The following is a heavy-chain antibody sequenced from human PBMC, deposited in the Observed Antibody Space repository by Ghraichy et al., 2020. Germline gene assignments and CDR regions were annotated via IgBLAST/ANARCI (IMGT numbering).Heavy chain of an antibody. V-gene: IGHV3-48*02. D-gene: IGHD2-15*01. Sequence: GESLNISCAASGFTFSTYSMNWVRQAPGKGLEWISYIIGGSVLIHYADSVRGRFTISRDNARNSMYLQMNSLRDDDTAVYYCTTGRYCSGGSCYNPPFHYWGQGTLVTVSS. CDR1: GFTFSTYS. CDR2: IIGGSVLI. J-gene: IGHJ4*02. CDR3: TTGRYCSGGSCYNPPFHY.